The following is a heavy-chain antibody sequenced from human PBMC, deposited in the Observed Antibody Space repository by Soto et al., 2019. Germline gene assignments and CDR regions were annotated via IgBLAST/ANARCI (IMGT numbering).Heavy chain of an antibody. CDR1: GFTFSSYG. Sequence: GGSLRLSCAASGFTFSSYGMHWVRQAPGKGLEWVAVISYDGSNKYYADSVKGRFTISRDNSKNTLYLQMNSLRAEDTAVYYCAKERKSRVVVVAAPRYYYYYMDVWGKGTTVTVSS. V-gene: IGHV3-30*18. J-gene: IGHJ6*03. CDR3: AKERKSRVVVVAAPRYYYYYMDV. D-gene: IGHD2-15*01. CDR2: ISYDGSNK.